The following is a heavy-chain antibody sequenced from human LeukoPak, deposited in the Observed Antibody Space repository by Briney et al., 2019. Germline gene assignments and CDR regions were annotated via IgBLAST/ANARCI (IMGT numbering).Heavy chain of an antibody. J-gene: IGHJ4*02. D-gene: IGHD1-26*01. CDR3: ARGSGSYDFDY. CDR2: IYYSGST. Sequence: SETLSLTCTVSGGSISSGGYYWSWIRQHPGKGLEWIGYIYYSGSTYYNPSLKSRVTTSVDMSKNRFSLKLTSATAADTAVYYCARGSGSYDFDYWGQGTLVTVSS. V-gene: IGHV4-31*03. CDR1: GGSISSGGYY.